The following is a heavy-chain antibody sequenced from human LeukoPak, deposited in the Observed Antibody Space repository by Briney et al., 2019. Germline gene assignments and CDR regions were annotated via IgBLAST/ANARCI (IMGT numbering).Heavy chain of an antibody. CDR1: GFTFSSYS. Sequence: GGSLRLSCAASGFTFSSYSMNWVRQAPGKGLEWVSSISSSSSYIYYADSVKGRFTISRDNAKNSLYLQMNSLRAEDTAVYYCARDHSSWSLPPWGALDIWGQGTMVTVSS. CDR3: ARDHSSWSLPPWGALDI. CDR2: ISSSSSYI. V-gene: IGHV3-21*01. D-gene: IGHD6-13*01. J-gene: IGHJ3*02.